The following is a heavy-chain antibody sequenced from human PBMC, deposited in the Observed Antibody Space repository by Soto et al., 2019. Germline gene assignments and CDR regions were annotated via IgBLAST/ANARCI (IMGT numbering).Heavy chain of an antibody. J-gene: IGHJ6*02. V-gene: IGHV1-8*01. CDR2: MNPNSGNT. D-gene: IGHD3-3*01. Sequence: ASVKVSCKASGYTFTSYDINWVRQATGQGLEWMGWMNPNSGNTGYAQKFQGRVTMTRNTSISTAYMELSSLRSEDTAVYYCARGGGALITIFWSGYYTAPYYYGMDVWGQGTTVTVSS. CDR3: ARGGGALITIFWSGYYTAPYYYGMDV. CDR1: GYTFTSYD.